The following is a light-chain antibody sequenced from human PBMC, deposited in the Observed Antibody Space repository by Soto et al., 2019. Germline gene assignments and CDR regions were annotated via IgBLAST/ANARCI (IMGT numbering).Light chain of an antibody. CDR3: QSYDSSLSAWV. CDR1: SSNIGAGYD. Sequence: QSVLTQPPSVSGAPGQRVTISCTGSSSNIGAGYDVHWYQQLPGTAPKLLIYGDNNRPSGVPYRFSGSKSGTSASLAIPGLQAEDEADYYCQSYDSSLSAWVFGGGTKLTVL. V-gene: IGLV1-40*01. J-gene: IGLJ3*02. CDR2: GDN.